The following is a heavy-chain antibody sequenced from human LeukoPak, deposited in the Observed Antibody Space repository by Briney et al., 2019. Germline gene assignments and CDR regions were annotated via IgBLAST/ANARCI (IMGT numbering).Heavy chain of an antibody. J-gene: IGHJ4*02. CDR1: GFTFSSYG. D-gene: IGHD5-12*01. Sequence: GGSLRLSCAASGFTFSSYGMHWVRQAPGKGLEWVAVIWYDGSNKYYADPVKGRFTISRDNSKNTLYLQMNSLRAEDTAVYYCARASGYSGYDPFDYWGQGTLVTVSS. V-gene: IGHV3-33*01. CDR3: ARASGYSGYDPFDY. CDR2: IWYDGSNK.